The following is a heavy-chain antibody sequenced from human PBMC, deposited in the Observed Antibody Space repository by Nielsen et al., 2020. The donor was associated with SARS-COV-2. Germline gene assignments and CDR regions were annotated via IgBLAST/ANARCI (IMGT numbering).Heavy chain of an antibody. CDR1: GGSLSSGGYY. J-gene: IGHJ6*02. D-gene: IGHD5-12*01. Sequence: SETLSLSCTVSGGSLSSGGYYWSWLRHHPGKGLEWIGYIYFSGRTCYNPSLKSRVTISVDTSKNQFSLSLRSVTAADTAVYYCARESSGYDHYNYGMDVWGQGTTVTVSS. V-gene: IGHV4-31*03. CDR2: IYFSGRT. CDR3: ARESSGYDHYNYGMDV.